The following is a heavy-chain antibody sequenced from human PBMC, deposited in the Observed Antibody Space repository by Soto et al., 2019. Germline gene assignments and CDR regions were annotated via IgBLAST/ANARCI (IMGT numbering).Heavy chain of an antibody. CDR3: ARDNYDFWSGNHYDRMDV. J-gene: IGHJ6*02. V-gene: IGHV4-39*07. D-gene: IGHD3-3*01. CDR1: GSSISSSSYY. Sequence: ETLCLTCTVSGSSISSSSYYWGWIRQPPGKGLEWIGSIYYSGSTYYNPSLKSRVTISVDTSKNQFSLKLSSVTAADTAVYYCARDNYDFWSGNHYDRMDVWGQGTTVT. CDR2: IYYSGST.